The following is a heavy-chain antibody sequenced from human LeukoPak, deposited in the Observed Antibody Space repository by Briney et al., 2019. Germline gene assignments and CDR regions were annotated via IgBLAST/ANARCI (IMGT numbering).Heavy chain of an antibody. CDR1: GFTVSSNY. CDR2: ISSSSYI. D-gene: IGHD6-19*01. Sequence: GGSLRLSCAASGFTVSSNYMSWVRQAPGKGLEWVSSISSSSYIYYADSVKGRFTISRDNAKNSLYLQMNSLRAEDTAVYYCARNLDSSGWYGGDYWGQGTLVTVSS. V-gene: IGHV3-69-1*01. CDR3: ARNLDSSGWYGGDY. J-gene: IGHJ4*02.